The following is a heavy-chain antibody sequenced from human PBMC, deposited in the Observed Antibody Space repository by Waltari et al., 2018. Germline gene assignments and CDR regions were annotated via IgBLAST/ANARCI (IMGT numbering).Heavy chain of an antibody. J-gene: IGHJ6*03. Sequence: QLQLQESGPGLVKPSETLSLTCSVSGGSISSNDYYWAWIRQPPGEGLEWIGSIYYSGSTYYNPSLRSRVTISVDTSKNQLSLKLSSVSAADTAVYYCARDIDMSFYYYIDVWGKGTTVNISS. CDR3: ARDIDMSFYYYIDV. V-gene: IGHV4-39*07. CDR2: IYYSGST. CDR1: GGSISSNDYY. D-gene: IGHD3-10*01.